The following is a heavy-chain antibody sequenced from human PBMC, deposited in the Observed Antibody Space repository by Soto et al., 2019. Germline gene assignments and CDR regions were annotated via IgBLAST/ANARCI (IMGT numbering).Heavy chain of an antibody. CDR3: ARLVVFAPFVNA. V-gene: IGHV4-39*02. CDR2: IFYTGTT. Sequence: SETLSLTCSVSGGSINYNNYYWGWIRQPPGKGLEWVGGIFYTGTTYYSPSLKDRVNISVDTSKNSFSLNLTSVTAADTAVYFCARLVVFAPFVNAWGQGNLVTVSS. D-gene: IGHD2-15*01. CDR1: GGSINYNNYY. J-gene: IGHJ5*02.